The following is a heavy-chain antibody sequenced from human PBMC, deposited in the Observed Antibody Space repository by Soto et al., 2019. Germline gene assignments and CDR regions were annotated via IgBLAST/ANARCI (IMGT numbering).Heavy chain of an antibody. D-gene: IGHD2-2*01. CDR1: GFTFSSYG. CDR2: IWYGGSNK. J-gene: IGHJ6*03. CDR3: ARDGCSSTSCYYFYMDV. Sequence: QVQLVESGGGVVQPGRSLRLSCAASGFTFSSYGMHWVRQAPGKGLEWVAVIWYGGSNKYYADSVKGRFTISRDNSKNTLYLQMNSLRAEDTAVYYCARDGCSSTSCYYFYMDVWGKGTTVTVSS. V-gene: IGHV3-33*01.